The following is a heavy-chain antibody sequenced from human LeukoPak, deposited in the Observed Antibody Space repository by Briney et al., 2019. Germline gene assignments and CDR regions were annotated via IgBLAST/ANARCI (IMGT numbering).Heavy chain of an antibody. J-gene: IGHJ4*02. Sequence: ASVKVSCKASGYTFTGYYMHWVRQAPGQGLEWMGWINPNSGGTNYAQKFQGRVTMTRDTSISTAYMELSRLRSDDTAVYYCARDCSSTSHDLDCWGQGTLVTVSS. CDR2: INPNSGGT. CDR3: ARDCSSTSHDLDC. V-gene: IGHV1-2*02. D-gene: IGHD2-2*01. CDR1: GYTFTGYY.